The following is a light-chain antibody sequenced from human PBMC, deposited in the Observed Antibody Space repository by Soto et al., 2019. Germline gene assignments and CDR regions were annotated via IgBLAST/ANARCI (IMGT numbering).Light chain of an antibody. V-gene: IGKV1-16*02. J-gene: IGKJ4*01. Sequence: IQMTQSPSSLSASIGDRVTVTCRASQGINNYLAWFQQAPGKAPKSLIYAASNLQSGVPSKFSGSGSGTNVTLTIASLQPEDFASYYCQQYNTYPLTFGGGTKVEIK. CDR1: QGINNY. CDR2: AAS. CDR3: QQYNTYPLT.